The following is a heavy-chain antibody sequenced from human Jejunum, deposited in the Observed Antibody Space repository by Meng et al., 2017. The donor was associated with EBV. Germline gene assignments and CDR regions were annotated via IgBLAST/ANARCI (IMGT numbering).Heavy chain of an antibody. D-gene: IGHD5-24*01. Sequence: QVQLEELGPGLVEPSGTLSVTCAGSGCFISTDNWWSWVRQPPGKGLEYIGEIHHSGSTKYNPSLKSRVTISVDKSNNHFSLKLSSVTAADTAVYYCARDRGVEDYWGQGTLVRLL. CDR3: ARDRGVEDY. CDR2: IHHSGST. V-gene: IGHV4-4*02. CDR1: GCFISTDNW. J-gene: IGHJ4*02.